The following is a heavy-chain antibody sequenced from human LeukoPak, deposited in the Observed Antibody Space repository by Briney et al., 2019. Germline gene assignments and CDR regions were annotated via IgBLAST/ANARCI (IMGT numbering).Heavy chain of an antibody. D-gene: IGHD3-10*01. CDR1: GFTFSSYD. CDR2: ISDTGGST. J-gene: IGHJ4*02. Sequence: GGTLRLSCAASGFTFSSYDMSWVRQAPGKGLEWVSGISDTGGSTYYADSVKGRFTISRDNSKNTLYLQMNSLRAEDTAVYYCAKAKGRGSPGRDYFDYWGQGTLVTVSS. CDR3: AKAKGRGSPGRDYFDY. V-gene: IGHV3-23*01.